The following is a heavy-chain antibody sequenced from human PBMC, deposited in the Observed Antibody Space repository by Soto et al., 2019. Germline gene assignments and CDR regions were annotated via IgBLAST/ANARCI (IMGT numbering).Heavy chain of an antibody. CDR1: GFSFSNHA. CDR3: HVIVLPAGISGDWYLDL. V-gene: IGHV3-23*01. Sequence: EEQLLESGGGLIQPGGSQRLSCEASGFSFSNHAMSWVRQAPGKGLEWVSSIIGHGVNTYYADFGKGRFTVSRYNSENTLYLQLTDLSAEDTALYFWHVIVLPAGISGDWYLDLWGRGTLVIVSS. D-gene: IGHD2-15*01. CDR2: IIGHGVNT. J-gene: IGHJ2*01.